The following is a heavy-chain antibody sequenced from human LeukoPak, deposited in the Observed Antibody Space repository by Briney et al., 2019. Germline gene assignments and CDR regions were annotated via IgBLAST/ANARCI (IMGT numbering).Heavy chain of an antibody. V-gene: IGHV3-30*02. CDR1: GFTFSSYG. J-gene: IGHJ4*02. D-gene: IGHD2-2*01. Sequence: TGGSLRLSCAASGFTFSSYGMHWVRQAPGKGLEWVAFIRYDGSNKYYADCVKGRFPISRDNSKNTLYLQMNSLRAEDTAVYYCAKEVGFVVVPAANMDYWGQGTLVTVSS. CDR2: IRYDGSNK. CDR3: AKEVGFVVVPAANMDY.